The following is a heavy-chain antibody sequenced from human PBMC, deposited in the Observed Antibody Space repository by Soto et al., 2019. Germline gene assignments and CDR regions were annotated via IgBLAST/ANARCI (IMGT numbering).Heavy chain of an antibody. V-gene: IGHV3-33*01. CDR3: ASAYYGSGNALDV. J-gene: IGHJ6*04. D-gene: IGHD3-10*01. Sequence: GALRLSCAASGFTFSSYGMHWVRQAPGKGLGWVAVIWYDGSNKYYADSVKGRFTISRDNSKNTLYLQMNSLRAEDTAVYYCASAYYGSGNALDVWGKGTTVTVSS. CDR1: GFTFSSYG. CDR2: IWYDGSNK.